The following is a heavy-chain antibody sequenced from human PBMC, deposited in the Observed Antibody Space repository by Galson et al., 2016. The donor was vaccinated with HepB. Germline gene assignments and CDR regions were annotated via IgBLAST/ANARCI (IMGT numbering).Heavy chain of an antibody. CDR3: AKGYHAFDGDTLFDY. Sequence: SLRLSCAASGFTFSSYGMHWVRQAPGKGLEWVALISYDGSSKYYADSVKGRFTISRDNSKNTLYLQMNSLRAKDTAVYYCAKGYHAFDGDTLFDYWGQGTLVTVSS. CDR2: ISYDGSSK. D-gene: IGHD4-17*01. CDR1: GFTFSSYG. V-gene: IGHV3-30*18. J-gene: IGHJ4*02.